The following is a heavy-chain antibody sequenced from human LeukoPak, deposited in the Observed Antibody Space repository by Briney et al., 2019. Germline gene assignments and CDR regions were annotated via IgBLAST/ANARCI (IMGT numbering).Heavy chain of an antibody. CDR1: GFSFTSYA. CDR3: AKDRPNGMDA. Sequence: GGSLRLSCTASGFSFTSYALSWIRQAPGKGLEWVSGINGLGDGTYYADSVKGRFSISRGNSRNTMYLQMNSLGAEDTAVYYCAKDRPNGMDAWGQGTTVTVSS. CDR2: INGLGDGT. V-gene: IGHV3-23*01. J-gene: IGHJ6*02.